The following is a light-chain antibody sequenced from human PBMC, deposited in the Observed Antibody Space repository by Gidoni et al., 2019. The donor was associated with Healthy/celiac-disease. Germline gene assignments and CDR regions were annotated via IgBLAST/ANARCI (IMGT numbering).Light chain of an antibody. CDR3: QQRSNGRT. V-gene: IGKV3-11*01. J-gene: IGKJ2*01. Sequence: EIVLTQSPATLSLSPGERATLSCRASQSVSSYLAWYQQKPGQAPRLLIYDASNRATGIPARFSGSGSGTDFTLTISSLEPEDFAVYYCQQRSNGRTFXQXTKLXIK. CDR2: DAS. CDR1: QSVSSY.